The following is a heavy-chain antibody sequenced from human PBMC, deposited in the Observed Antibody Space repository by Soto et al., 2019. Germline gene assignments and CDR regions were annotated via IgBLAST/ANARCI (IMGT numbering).Heavy chain of an antibody. J-gene: IGHJ4*02. V-gene: IGHV4-39*01. CDR1: GGSISSSSYY. D-gene: IGHD3-10*01. CDR3: ARQKPTYGLGFMSG. CDR2: IYYSGST. Sequence: QLQLQESGPGLVKPSETLSLTCTVSGGSISSSSYYWGWIRQPPGKGLEWIGSIYYSGSTYYNPSLKSRVTIAVDTSKNQFSLKLSSVTAADTAVYYCARQKPTYGLGFMSGWGQGTLVTVSS.